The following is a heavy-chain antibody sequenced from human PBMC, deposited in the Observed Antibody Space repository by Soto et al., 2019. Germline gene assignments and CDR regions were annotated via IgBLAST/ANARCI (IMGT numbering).Heavy chain of an antibody. CDR1: DSTFTGYT. CDR3: ARGTVTSGRWFGP. J-gene: IGHJ5*02. Sequence: QVHLVQSETEVKEPGASVTVSCKTSDSTFTGYTINWVRQAPGQGLEWLGWISSLNGNTNYARKYQGRLTMKTNTSATTAYMELRSLRSDDTAVYFCARGTVTSGRWFGPWGQGTLVTVSS. CDR2: ISSLNGNT. D-gene: IGHD4-17*01. V-gene: IGHV1-18*04.